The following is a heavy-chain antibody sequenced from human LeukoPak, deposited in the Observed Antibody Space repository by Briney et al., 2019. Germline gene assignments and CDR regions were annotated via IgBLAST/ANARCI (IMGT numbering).Heavy chain of an antibody. D-gene: IGHD2-15*01. CDR2: IKNDGSST. V-gene: IGHV3-74*01. CDR3: ARERGAAIDY. J-gene: IGHJ4*02. Sequence: PGGSLRLSCAASGFTFSSYWMHWVRQAPGKGLVWVSRIKNDGSSTGHADSVKGRFTISRDNAKNTLYLQMNSLGAEDTAVYYCARERGAAIDYWGQGALVTVSS. CDR1: GFTFSSYW.